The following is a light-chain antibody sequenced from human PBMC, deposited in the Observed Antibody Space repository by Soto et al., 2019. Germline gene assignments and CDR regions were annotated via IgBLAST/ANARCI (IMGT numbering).Light chain of an antibody. CDR3: QQRSNWPPIT. Sequence: VMTQSPATLSLSPGERATFSCRASQSVSSNLAWYQQKPGQVPRLLIYDASTRATAIPARFSGSGSGIEFTLTISSLEPEDFAVYFCQQRSNWPPITFGQGTRLEIK. J-gene: IGKJ5*01. V-gene: IGKV3-11*01. CDR2: DAS. CDR1: QSVSSN.